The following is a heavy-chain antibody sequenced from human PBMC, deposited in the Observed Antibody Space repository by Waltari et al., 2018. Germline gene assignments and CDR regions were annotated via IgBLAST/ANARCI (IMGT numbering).Heavy chain of an antibody. CDR2: ISSSSSYI. J-gene: IGHJ4*02. CDR3: ARDRVSSGYLPDY. CDR1: AFTFSSYS. Sequence: EVQLVESGGGLVKPGGSLRLSCAASAFTFSSYSMHWVRQAPGKGLEWVSSISSSSSYIYYADSVKGRFTISRDNAKNSLYLQMNSLRAEDTAVYYCARDRVSSGYLPDYWGQGTLVTVSS. D-gene: IGHD3-22*01. V-gene: IGHV3-21*01.